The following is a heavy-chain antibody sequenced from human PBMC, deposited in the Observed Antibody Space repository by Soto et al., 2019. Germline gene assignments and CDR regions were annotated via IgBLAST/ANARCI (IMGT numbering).Heavy chain of an antibody. CDR1: GFTFSSYA. CDR2: ISYDGINK. J-gene: IGHJ6*02. Sequence: QVQLVESGGGVVQPGRSLRLSCAASGFTFSSYAMHWVRQAPGKGLEWVAVISYDGINKYYADFVKGRFTISRDNSKNTRYRQMNSLRAENTALYYCARDRVRYFDAPPNDYFGMDVWGPVTTVTVSS. V-gene: IGHV3-30-3*01. CDR3: ARDRVRYFDAPPNDYFGMDV. D-gene: IGHD3-9*01.